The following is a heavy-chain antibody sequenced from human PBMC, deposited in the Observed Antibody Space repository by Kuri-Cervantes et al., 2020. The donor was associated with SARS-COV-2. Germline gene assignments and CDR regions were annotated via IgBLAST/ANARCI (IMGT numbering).Heavy chain of an antibody. CDR3: ARGEGPDIVVVPAAATHYDY. V-gene: IGHV6-1*01. CDR2: TYYRSKWYN. Sequence: SQTLSLTCAISVDSVSSNSAAWNWIRQSPSRGLEWQGRTYYRSKWYNDYAVSVKSRITSNPDTSKNQFSLQLSSVTAADTAVYYCARGEGPDIVVVPAAATHYDYWGQGTLVTVSS. CDR1: VDSVSSNSAA. D-gene: IGHD2-2*01. J-gene: IGHJ4*02.